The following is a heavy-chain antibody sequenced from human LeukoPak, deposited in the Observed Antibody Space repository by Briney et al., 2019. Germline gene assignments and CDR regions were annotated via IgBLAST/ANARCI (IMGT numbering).Heavy chain of an antibody. CDR2: IIPIFDTA. D-gene: IGHD6-6*01. CDR3: ARTNIETRLRRYYYYYMDV. J-gene: IGHJ6*03. Sequence: SVKVSCKASGGTFSSYAISWVRQDPGQGLEWMGAIIPIFDTANYAQKFQGRVTITADKSTSTAYMELSSLRSEDTAVYYCARTNIETRLRRYYYYYMDVWGKGTTVTVSS. V-gene: IGHV1-69*06. CDR1: GGTFSSYA.